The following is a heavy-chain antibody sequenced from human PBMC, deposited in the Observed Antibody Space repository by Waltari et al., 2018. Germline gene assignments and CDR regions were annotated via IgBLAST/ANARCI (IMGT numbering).Heavy chain of an antibody. CDR2: IKQDGSEK. D-gene: IGHD3-22*01. CDR3: ARVKTYYYDSSGYLDAFDI. V-gene: IGHV3-7*01. CDR1: GFTFSSYW. J-gene: IGHJ3*02. Sequence: EVQLVESGGGLVQPGGSLRLSCAASGFTFSSYWMSWVRQAPGEWVANIKQDGSEKYYVDSVKGRFTISRDNAKNSLYLQMNSLRAEDTAVYYCARVKTYYYDSSGYLDAFDIWGQGTMVTVSS.